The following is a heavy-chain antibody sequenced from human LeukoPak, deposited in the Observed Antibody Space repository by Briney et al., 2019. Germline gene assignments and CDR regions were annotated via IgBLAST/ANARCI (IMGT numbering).Heavy chain of an antibody. V-gene: IGHV4-34*01. CDR1: GGSFSGYY. Sequence: PSETLSLTCAVYGGSFSGYYWSWIRQPPGKGLEWIGEINHSGSTNYNPSLKSRVTISVDTSKNQFSLKLSSVTAADTAVYYCARGGRRTKVMYNWFDPWGQGTLVTVSS. D-gene: IGHD2-2*01. CDR3: ARGGRRTKVMYNWFDP. CDR2: INHSGST. J-gene: IGHJ5*02.